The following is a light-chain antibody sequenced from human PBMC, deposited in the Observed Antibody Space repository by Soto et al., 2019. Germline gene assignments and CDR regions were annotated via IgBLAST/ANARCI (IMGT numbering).Light chain of an antibody. CDR1: HYVSSF. Sequence: IVLTHSPATLSLSPLERATLSCRSIHYVSSFLAWYQQKAGQDPRLLIYDASHRATGIPARFSGSGSGTDFTLTINRLQSEDFAVYYCPKYNNWHPEKFGKGTXVEIK. J-gene: IGKJ1*01. CDR2: DAS. V-gene: IGKV3-11*01. CDR3: PKYNNWHPEK.